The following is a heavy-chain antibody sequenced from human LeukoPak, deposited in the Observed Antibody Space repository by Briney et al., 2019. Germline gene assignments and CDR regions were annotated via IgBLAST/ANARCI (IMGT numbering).Heavy chain of an antibody. D-gene: IGHD4-17*01. CDR2: ISGPGEFT. V-gene: IGHV3-23*01. J-gene: IGHJ4*02. CDR1: GFMFSSYA. Sequence: SGGSLRLSCAASGFMFSSYAMTWVRQAPGKGLEWVSSISGPGEFTYYAESVKGRCTISRDNPENTVCLQMNRLRVDDTAVYYCAKVGYGDLDQWGQGTLVPVSS. CDR3: AKVGYGDLDQ.